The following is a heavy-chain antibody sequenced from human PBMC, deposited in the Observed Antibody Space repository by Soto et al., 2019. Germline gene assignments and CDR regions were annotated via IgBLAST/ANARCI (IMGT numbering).Heavy chain of an antibody. Sequence: GASVKVSCKASGYTLTGYYLHCVRQAPGQGLEWMGWINPNSGGTNYAQKFQGRVTMTRDTSISTPYMELSRLRSDDTAVYYCARELHYGMDVWGQGTTVTVSS. D-gene: IGHD3-10*01. CDR3: ARELHYGMDV. CDR1: GYTLTGYY. J-gene: IGHJ6*02. CDR2: INPNSGGT. V-gene: IGHV1-2*02.